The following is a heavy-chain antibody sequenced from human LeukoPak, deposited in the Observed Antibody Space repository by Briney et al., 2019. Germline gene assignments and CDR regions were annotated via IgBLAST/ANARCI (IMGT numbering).Heavy chain of an antibody. Sequence: ETLSLTCTVSGGSISSSSYYWGWIRQPPGKGLEWIGSIYYSGSTYYNPSLKSRVTISVDTSKNQFSLKLSSVAAADTAVYYCARLEDSSSSGFDYWGQGTLVTVSS. CDR1: GGSISSSSYY. J-gene: IGHJ4*02. D-gene: IGHD6-6*01. CDR2: IYYSGST. V-gene: IGHV4-39*07. CDR3: ARLEDSSSSGFDY.